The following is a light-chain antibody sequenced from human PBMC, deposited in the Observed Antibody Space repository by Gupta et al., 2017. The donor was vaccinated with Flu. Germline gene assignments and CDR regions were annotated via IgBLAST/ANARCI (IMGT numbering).Light chain of an antibody. Sequence: DIQMTQSPSTLSASARDRVTITCRASQSISDWLAWYQQKPGKAPNLLIYRTSNLESGVPSRFSGSGSGTEFTLTISSLQPDDVATYYCQQYNSYSDYTFGQGTKLEIK. CDR3: QQYNSYSDYT. CDR2: RTS. J-gene: IGKJ2*01. V-gene: IGKV1-5*03. CDR1: QSISDW.